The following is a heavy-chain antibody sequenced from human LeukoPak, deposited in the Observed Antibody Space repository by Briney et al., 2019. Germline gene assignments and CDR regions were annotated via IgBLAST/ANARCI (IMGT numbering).Heavy chain of an antibody. CDR3: ARAVWAARPERHFDY. D-gene: IGHD6-6*01. V-gene: IGHV4-59*12. CDR1: GGSISSYY. Sequence: PSETLSLTCTVSGGSISSYYWSWIRQPPGKGLEWTGYIYYSGSTNYNPSLKSRVTISVDTSKNQFSLKLSSVTAADTAVYYCARAVWAARPERHFDYWGQGTLVTVSS. J-gene: IGHJ4*02. CDR2: IYYSGST.